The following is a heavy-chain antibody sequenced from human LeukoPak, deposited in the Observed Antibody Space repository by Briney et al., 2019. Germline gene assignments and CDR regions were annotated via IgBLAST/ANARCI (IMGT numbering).Heavy chain of an antibody. V-gene: IGHV1-18*01. CDR3: ARSGVFGQWPPDYYGMDV. CDR1: GYTFTSYG. D-gene: IGHD6-19*01. CDR2: ISAYNGNT. Sequence: ASVKVSCKASGYTFTSYGISWVRQAPGQGLEWMGWISAYNGNTNYAQKLQGRVTMTTDTSTSTAYMELRSLRSDDTAVYYCARSGVFGQWPPDYYGMDVWGQGTTVTVSS. J-gene: IGHJ6*02.